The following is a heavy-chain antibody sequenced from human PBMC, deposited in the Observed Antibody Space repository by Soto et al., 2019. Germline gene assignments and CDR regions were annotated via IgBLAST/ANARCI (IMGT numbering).Heavy chain of an antibody. J-gene: IGHJ5*02. Sequence: PSATLSLTCTVSGGSLSSYYWTWIRQSPGKGLEWIGYVYFSGNTNYNPSLKSRVTISIDTSKNQFSLRLASVTAADTAFYYCGSVRPSGYVLSWGQGTLVTVSS. D-gene: IGHD6-25*01. V-gene: IGHV4-59*01. CDR1: GGSLSSYY. CDR3: GSVRPSGYVLS. CDR2: VYFSGNT.